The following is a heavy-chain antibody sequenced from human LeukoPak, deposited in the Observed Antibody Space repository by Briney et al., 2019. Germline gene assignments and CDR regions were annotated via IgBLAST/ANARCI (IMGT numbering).Heavy chain of an antibody. D-gene: IGHD2-21*02. Sequence: ASVKVSCKASGYTFTSYAMHWERQAPGQRLEWMGWINAGNGNTKYSQKFQGRVTITRDTSASTAYMELSSLRSEDTAVYYCARAYCGGDCYSAPDAFDIWGQGTMVTVSS. J-gene: IGHJ3*02. V-gene: IGHV1-3*01. CDR3: ARAYCGGDCYSAPDAFDI. CDR1: GYTFTSYA. CDR2: INAGNGNT.